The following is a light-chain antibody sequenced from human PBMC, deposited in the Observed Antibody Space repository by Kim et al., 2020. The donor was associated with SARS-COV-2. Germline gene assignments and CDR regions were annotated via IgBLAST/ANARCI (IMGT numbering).Light chain of an antibody. J-gene: IGLJ3*02. CDR3: QAWDSSTVV. V-gene: IGLV3-1*01. Sequence: SYELTQPPSVSVSPGQTATITCSGDTLGNIFCSWYQQKPGQSPVLVVYQDGRRRSGIPDRFSASNSGNTATLTISETQAVDEADYYCQAWDSSTVVFGGGTKLTVL. CDR2: QDG. CDR1: TLGNIF.